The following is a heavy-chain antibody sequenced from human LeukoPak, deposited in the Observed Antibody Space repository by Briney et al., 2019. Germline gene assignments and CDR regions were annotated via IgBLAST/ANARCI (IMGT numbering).Heavy chain of an antibody. D-gene: IGHD6-19*01. CDR3: ARFGLGKHIEVAGIPFDI. J-gene: IGHJ3*02. CDR1: GYSFTSNV. Sequence: ASVKVSCKASGYSFTSNVISWVRQAPGQGLEWMGWISAYNGNTNYAQKLQGRVTMTTDTSTSTAYMELRSLRSDDTAVYYCARFGLGKHIEVAGIPFDIWGQGTMVTVFS. V-gene: IGHV1-18*01. CDR2: ISAYNGNT.